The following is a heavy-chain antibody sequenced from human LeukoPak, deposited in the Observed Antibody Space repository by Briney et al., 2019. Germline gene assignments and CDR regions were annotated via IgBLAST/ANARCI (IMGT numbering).Heavy chain of an antibody. CDR3: ARRGRSWVSGLDP. D-gene: IGHD6-13*01. V-gene: IGHV5-51*01. CDR1: GYKFTTYW. CDR2: IYPDDSDT. J-gene: IGHJ5*02. Sequence: GESLKISCKGSGYKFTTYWIGWVRQMPGKGLEWMGIIYPDDSDTRYSPSFQGQVTISADKSISTAYLQWSSLKASDTAMYYCARRGRSWVSGLDPWGQGTLVTVSS.